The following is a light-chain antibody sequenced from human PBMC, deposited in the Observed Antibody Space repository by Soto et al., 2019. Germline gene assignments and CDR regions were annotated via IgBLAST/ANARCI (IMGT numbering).Light chain of an antibody. J-gene: IGKJ1*01. CDR2: GAS. V-gene: IGKV3-15*01. CDR3: QQYCNWPPWT. Sequence: EVVVTQSPATLSVSPGARATLSCRASQSVSSNLAWYQQKPGQAPRLLIYGASTRATGIPARFSGSGSGTAFTLTISSLQSEDFAVYYCQQYCNWPPWTFGQGTKVEIK. CDR1: QSVSSN.